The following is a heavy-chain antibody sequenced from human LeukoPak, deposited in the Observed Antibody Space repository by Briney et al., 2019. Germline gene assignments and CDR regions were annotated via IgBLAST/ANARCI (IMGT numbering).Heavy chain of an antibody. Sequence: ASVKVSCKASGYTFTSYGISWVRQAPGQGLEWMGWISAYNGNTNYAQKHQGRVTMPPDTSTSTAYMELRSLRSDDTAVYYCARDARSSISSEDAFDIWGQETMVTVSS. V-gene: IGHV1-18*01. CDR3: ARDARSSISSEDAFDI. J-gene: IGHJ3*02. CDR2: ISAYNGNT. D-gene: IGHD6-6*01. CDR1: GYTFTSYG.